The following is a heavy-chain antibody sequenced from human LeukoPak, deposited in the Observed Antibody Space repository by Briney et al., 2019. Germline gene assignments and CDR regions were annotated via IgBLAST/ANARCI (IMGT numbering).Heavy chain of an antibody. CDR1: GYSITTNYY. CDR2: VYHNGET. Sequence: SETLSLTCTVSGYSITTNYYWAWIRQSPGTELEWIGSVYHNGETYYNPSLKSRVIISVDTSKNGFSLRLTSVTAADTAVYYCVTPRSWELSDMAVWGKGTTVIVSS. V-gene: IGHV4-38-2*02. J-gene: IGHJ6*03. CDR3: VTPRSWELSDMAV. D-gene: IGHD1-26*01.